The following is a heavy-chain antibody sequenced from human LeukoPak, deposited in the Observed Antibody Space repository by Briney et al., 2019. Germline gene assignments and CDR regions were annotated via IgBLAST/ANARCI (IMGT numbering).Heavy chain of an antibody. CDR1: GYTLTELS. Sequence: ASVKVSCKVSGYTLTELSIHWVRQAAGKGLEWMGGFDPENGGAIYAQNFQGRVTMTEDTSTDTAYMELSSLRSEDTAVYYCARSHGGITIRNWFDPWGQGTLVTVSS. CDR3: ARSHGGITIRNWFDP. D-gene: IGHD3-3*01. J-gene: IGHJ5*02. V-gene: IGHV1-24*01. CDR2: FDPENGGA.